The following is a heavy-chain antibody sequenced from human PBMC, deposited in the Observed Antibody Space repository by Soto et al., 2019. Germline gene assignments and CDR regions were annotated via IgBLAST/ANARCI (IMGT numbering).Heavy chain of an antibody. CDR1: GFTFSSYA. D-gene: IGHD1-26*01. CDR2: ISGSGGST. V-gene: IGHV3-23*01. Sequence: PGGSLRLSCAASGFTFSSYAMSWVRQAPGKGLEWVSAISGSGGSTYYADSVKGRFTISRDNSKNTLYLQMNSLRAEDTAVYYCAKCGELRFGSIDYYYYGMDVWGQGTTVTVSS. J-gene: IGHJ6*02. CDR3: AKCGELRFGSIDYYYYGMDV.